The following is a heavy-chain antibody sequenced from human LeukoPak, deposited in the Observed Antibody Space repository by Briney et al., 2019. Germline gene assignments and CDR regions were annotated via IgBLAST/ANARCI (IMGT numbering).Heavy chain of an antibody. CDR3: ARRIRSGTYSDYDY. J-gene: IGHJ4*02. V-gene: IGHV5-51*01. D-gene: IGHD1-26*01. Sequence: GESLKISCKGSGYSFTIYWIGWVRQMPGKGLEWMGFIYPGDSDTRYSPSFQGQVTISADKSISTVYLQWSSLKASDTAMYYRARRIRSGTYSDYDYWGQGTLVTVSS. CDR1: GYSFTIYW. CDR2: IYPGDSDT.